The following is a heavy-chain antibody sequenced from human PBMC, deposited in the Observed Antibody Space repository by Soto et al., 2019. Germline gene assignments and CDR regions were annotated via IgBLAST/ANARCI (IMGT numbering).Heavy chain of an antibody. CDR1: GFSLSTSGMA. D-gene: IGHD1-1*01. Sequence: QITLKESGPTVVKPTQTLTLTCTFSGFSLSTSGMAVGWIRQPPGKALEWLALIYWDDVERYSPSLKNRLTITRDTSRNQVVLTMTNLDGVDTATYYCARRRTGTPFDYWGQGTLVTVSS. J-gene: IGHJ4*02. V-gene: IGHV2-5*02. CDR3: ARRRTGTPFDY. CDR2: IYWDDVE.